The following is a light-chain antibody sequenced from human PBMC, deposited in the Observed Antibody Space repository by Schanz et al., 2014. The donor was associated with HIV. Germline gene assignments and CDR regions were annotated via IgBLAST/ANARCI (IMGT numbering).Light chain of an antibody. CDR1: QSVSGNF. CDR3: QLYGSSPPFT. CDR2: GAS. V-gene: IGKV3-20*01. J-gene: IGKJ3*01. Sequence: EIVLTQSPATLSLSPGERATLSCRTSQSVSGNFLAWYQQKPGQAPRLLIFGASSRATGIPDRFSGSGSGTDFALTISRLEPEDFAVYFCQLYGSSPPFTFGPGTKVDVK.